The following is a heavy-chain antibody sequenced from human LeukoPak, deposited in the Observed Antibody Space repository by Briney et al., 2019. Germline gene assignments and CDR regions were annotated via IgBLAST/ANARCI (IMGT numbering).Heavy chain of an antibody. V-gene: IGHV4-4*07. D-gene: IGHD3-10*01. J-gene: IGHJ4*02. CDR3: ARDVGSGGGTFPTYHFDF. Sequence: PSETLSLTCTVSGGSISSYYWDWIRQPAGKGLEWIGRIYSSGDTNYNPSPKSRVTMSVDTSKNQFSLRLSSLTAADTAVYYCARDVGSGGGTFPTYHFDFWGQGTLVTVSS. CDR1: GGSISSYY. CDR2: IYSSGDT.